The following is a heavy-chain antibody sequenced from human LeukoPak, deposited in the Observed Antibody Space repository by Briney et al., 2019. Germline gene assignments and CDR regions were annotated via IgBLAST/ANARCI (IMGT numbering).Heavy chain of an antibody. Sequence: GGSLRLSCAASGFTFSSYRMIWVRQTPGKGLEWVSSISSSSTINYADSMRGRFTISRDNAKNSLYLQMNNLRAEDTAVYYCARGGELLRPADYWGQGALVTVSS. V-gene: IGHV3-48*04. D-gene: IGHD1-26*01. CDR3: ARGGELLRPADY. J-gene: IGHJ4*02. CDR1: GFTFSSYR. CDR2: ISSSSTI.